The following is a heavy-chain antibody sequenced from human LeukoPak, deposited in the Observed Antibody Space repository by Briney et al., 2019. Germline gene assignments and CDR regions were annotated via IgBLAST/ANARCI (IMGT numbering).Heavy chain of an antibody. J-gene: IGHJ6*03. Sequence: GGSLRLSCAASGFTFSSYGMHWVRHAPGKGLEWVAFIRYDGSNKYYADSVKGRFTISRDNSKNTLYLQMNSLRAEDTAVYYCAKRSGYSSGWYVNYYYYMDVWGKGTTVTVSS. V-gene: IGHV3-30*02. CDR1: GFTFSSYG. CDR2: IRYDGSNK. D-gene: IGHD6-19*01. CDR3: AKRSGYSSGWYVNYYYYMDV.